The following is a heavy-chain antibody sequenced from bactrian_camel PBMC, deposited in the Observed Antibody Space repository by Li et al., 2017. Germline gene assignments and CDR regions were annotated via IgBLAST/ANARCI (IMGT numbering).Heavy chain of an antibody. Sequence: HVQLVESGGGSVQAGGSLRLSCVASRDTGSSVSGSVCMGWFRQAPGKEREGVAAFYTGGSRPTYAGSVKGRFRVSRDNDKKTWYLDMDKLKPEDTATYYCAAVSAIRDGGSCLQTETWGYVFSWGQGTQVTVS. J-gene: IGHJ4*01. CDR3: AAVSAIRDGGSCLQTETWGYVFS. D-gene: IGHD2*01. CDR1: RDTGSSVSGSVC. CDR2: FYTGGSRP. V-gene: IGHV3S54*01.